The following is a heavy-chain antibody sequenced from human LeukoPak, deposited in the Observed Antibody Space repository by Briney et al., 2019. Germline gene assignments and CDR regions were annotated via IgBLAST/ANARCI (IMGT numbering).Heavy chain of an antibody. CDR3: ARTSGYDPFDY. CDR2: IIPNSGGT. Sequence: RASVKVSCKASGYTFTGYYMHWVRQAPGQGLEWMGWIIPNSGGTNYAQKFQGRVTMTRDTSISTAYMELSRLRSDDTAVYYCARTSGYDPFDYWGQGTLVTVSS. D-gene: IGHD5-12*01. V-gene: IGHV1-2*02. CDR1: GYTFTGYY. J-gene: IGHJ4*02.